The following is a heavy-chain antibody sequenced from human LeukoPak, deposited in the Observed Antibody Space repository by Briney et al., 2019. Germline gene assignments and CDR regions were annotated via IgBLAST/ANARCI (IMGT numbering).Heavy chain of an antibody. CDR3: ARRAADSSSLGY. J-gene: IGHJ4*02. CDR2: IYPGDSET. CDR1: GYSFTTYW. D-gene: IGHD6-6*01. Sequence: GESLKISCKGSGYSFTTYWIGWVRQMPGKGVEWMGIIYPGDSETKYSPSFQGQVTISADKSINTAYLQWSSLKASDTATYYCARRAADSSSLGYWGQGTLVTVSS. V-gene: IGHV5-51*01.